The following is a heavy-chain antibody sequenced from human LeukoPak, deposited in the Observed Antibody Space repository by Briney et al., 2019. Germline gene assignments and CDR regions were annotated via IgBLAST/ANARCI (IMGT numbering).Heavy chain of an antibody. J-gene: IGHJ5*02. CDR1: GGSISTYY. V-gene: IGHV4-59*01. Sequence: SETLSPTCSVSGGSISTYYWNWIRQTPGKGLEWIGHISYGNTDYNPSLKSRVTISVDTSKNQFSLKLTSVTAADTAVYYCARDKAHSYGRYFDPWGQGVLVTVSS. D-gene: IGHD5-18*01. CDR3: ARDKAHSYGRYFDP. CDR2: ISYGNT.